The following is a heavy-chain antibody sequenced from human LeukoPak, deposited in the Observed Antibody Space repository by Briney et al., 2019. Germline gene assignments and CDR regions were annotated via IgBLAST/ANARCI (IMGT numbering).Heavy chain of an antibody. CDR1: GDTFTNYY. CDR2: INTNTGSP. V-gene: IGHV7-4-1*02. CDR3: ACYDCGDY. Sequence: ASVTVSCKAPGDTFTNYYIHWVRQAPGQGLEWMGWINTNTGSPTYAQAFTGRFVFSLDTSVSTAYLQISSLKTEDTAVYYCACYDCGDYWGQGTLVTVSS. J-gene: IGHJ4*02. D-gene: IGHD2-2*01.